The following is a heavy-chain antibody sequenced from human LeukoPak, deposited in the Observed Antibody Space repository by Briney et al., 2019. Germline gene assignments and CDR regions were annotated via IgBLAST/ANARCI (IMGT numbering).Heavy chain of an antibody. V-gene: IGHV4-34*01. CDR2: INHSGIT. CDR3: ASSYCSSTTCYDY. D-gene: IGHD2-2*01. CDR1: GGSFSGYY. Sequence: SETLSLTCAAYGGSFSGYYWSWIRQPPGKGLDRIGEINHSGITKYNPSLKSRVTMSVDTSKNQFSLKLTSVTAADTAVYYCASSYCSSTTCYDYWGQGTLVTVSS. J-gene: IGHJ4*02.